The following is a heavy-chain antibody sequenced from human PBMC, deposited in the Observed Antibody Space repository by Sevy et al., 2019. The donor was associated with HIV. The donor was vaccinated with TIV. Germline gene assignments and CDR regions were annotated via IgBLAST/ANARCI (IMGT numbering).Heavy chain of an antibody. J-gene: IGHJ6*03. D-gene: IGHD2-15*01. CDR2: IYSGGNT. CDR3: AREATRYCSGGDCSRRNYYFYMDI. CDR1: GFTVGSTY. Sequence: GGSLRLSCAASGFTVGSTYMSWVRQAPGKGLEWVSIIYSGGNTYYADSVKGRFIISRDDSRNTRYLQMTSLRGEDTAVYFCAREATRYCSGGDCSRRNYYFYMDIWGKGTTVTVSS. V-gene: IGHV3-66*02.